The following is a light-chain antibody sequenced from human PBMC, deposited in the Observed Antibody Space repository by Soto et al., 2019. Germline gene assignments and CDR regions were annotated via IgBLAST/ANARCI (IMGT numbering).Light chain of an antibody. CDR3: QQHDNWPRT. CDR1: QSVSTN. V-gene: IGKV3-15*01. CDR2: GTS. Sequence: EIVMTQSPATLSVSPGERATLSCRANQSVSTNLAWYQQKPGQAPRLLIHGTSTRATDIPARFSGSGSGTAFTLTISSLQSEDFAVYYCQQHDNWPRTFGQGTKWIS. J-gene: IGKJ1*01.